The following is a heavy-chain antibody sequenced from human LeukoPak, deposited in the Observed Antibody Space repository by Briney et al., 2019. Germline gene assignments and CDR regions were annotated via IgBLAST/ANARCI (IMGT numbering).Heavy chain of an antibody. J-gene: IGHJ4*02. Sequence: SETLSLTCTVSGGSISNNYWSWIRQSPEKGLEWIGYIHSSGSTDYNPSFKSRVVVSVDTSKNQFSLKLYSVTAADTAVYYCARHGLKLVGASTIYFDNWGQGTLVTVSS. CDR1: GGSISNNY. V-gene: IGHV4-59*08. D-gene: IGHD1-26*01. CDR3: ARHGLKLVGASTIYFDN. CDR2: IHSSGST.